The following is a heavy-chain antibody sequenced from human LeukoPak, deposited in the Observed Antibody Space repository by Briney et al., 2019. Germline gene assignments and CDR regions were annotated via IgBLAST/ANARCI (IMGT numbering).Heavy chain of an antibody. D-gene: IGHD4-17*01. CDR3: ARSVTTAIYNWFDP. Sequence: ASVKVSCKASGGTFSSYAISWVRQAPGQGLKWMGGIIPIFGTANYAQKFQGRVTITTDESTSTAYMELSSLRSEDTAVYYCARSVTTAIYNWFDPWGQGTLVTVSS. CDR1: GGTFSSYA. CDR2: IIPIFGTA. V-gene: IGHV1-69*05. J-gene: IGHJ5*02.